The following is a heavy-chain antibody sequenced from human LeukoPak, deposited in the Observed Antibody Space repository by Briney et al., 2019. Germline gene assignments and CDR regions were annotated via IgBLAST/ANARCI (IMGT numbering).Heavy chain of an antibody. CDR3: ARHERKWGLLLPTSFHAFDI. V-gene: IGHV4-39*01. CDR1: GGSISSSSYY. Sequence: SETLSLTCTVSGGSISSSSYYWGWIRQPPGKGLEWIGSIYYSGSTYYNPSLKSRVTISVDTSKNQFSLKLSSVTAADTAVYYCARHERKWGLLLPTSFHAFDIWGQGTMVTVSS. J-gene: IGHJ3*02. D-gene: IGHD1-26*01. CDR2: IYYSGST.